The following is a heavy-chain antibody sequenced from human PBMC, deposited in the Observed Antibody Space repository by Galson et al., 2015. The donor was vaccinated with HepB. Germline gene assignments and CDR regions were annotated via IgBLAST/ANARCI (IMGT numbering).Heavy chain of an antibody. CDR1: GFTFSSYS. CDR3: ARDVGYIVATGYDY. J-gene: IGHJ4*02. V-gene: IGHV3-48*04. Sequence: SLRLSCAASGFTFSSYSMNWVRQAPGKGLEWVSYISSSSSTIYYADSVKGRFTISRDNAKNSLYLQMNSLRAEDTAVYYCARDVGYIVATGYDYWGQGTLVTVSS. D-gene: IGHD5-12*01. CDR2: ISSSSSTI.